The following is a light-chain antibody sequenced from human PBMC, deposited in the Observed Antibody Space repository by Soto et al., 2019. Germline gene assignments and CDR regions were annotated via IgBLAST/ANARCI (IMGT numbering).Light chain of an antibody. Sequence: DIQMTQSPSSLSASAGDRVTITCRASRSISSFLHWYQQKAGKAPKLLIFDASNLQSGVPSRFSGSGSGTEFTLSISSLQPEDFGTYYCQQSYTTPVTFGQGTRLEI. CDR3: QQSYTTPVT. V-gene: IGKV1-39*01. J-gene: IGKJ5*01. CDR1: RSISSF. CDR2: DAS.